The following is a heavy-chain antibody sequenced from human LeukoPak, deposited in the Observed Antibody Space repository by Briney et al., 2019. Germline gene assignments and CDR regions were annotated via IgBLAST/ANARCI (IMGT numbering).Heavy chain of an antibody. CDR1: GYSISSGYY. V-gene: IGHV4-38-2*01. Sequence: SETLSLTCAVSGYSISSGYYWGWIRQPPGKGLEWIGSIYHSGRTYYNPSLKSRVTISVDTSKNQFSLKLSSVTAADTAVYYCARAPYSSGWAFDYWGQGTLVTVSS. J-gene: IGHJ4*02. CDR2: IYHSGRT. CDR3: ARAPYSSGWAFDY. D-gene: IGHD6-19*01.